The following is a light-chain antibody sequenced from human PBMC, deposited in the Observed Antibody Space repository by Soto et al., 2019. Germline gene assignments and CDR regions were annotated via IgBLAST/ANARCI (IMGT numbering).Light chain of an antibody. Sequence: IQMTQSTSYVSASVGDRVTITCRASQGISSWLAWYQQKQGKAPKLLIYAASRLQSGVPSRFSGRGSGTDFTLSISSLQPEYFATYYCHQANSFPRTFGPGTKVDIK. CDR2: AAS. CDR3: HQANSFPRT. J-gene: IGKJ3*01. V-gene: IGKV1-12*01. CDR1: QGISSW.